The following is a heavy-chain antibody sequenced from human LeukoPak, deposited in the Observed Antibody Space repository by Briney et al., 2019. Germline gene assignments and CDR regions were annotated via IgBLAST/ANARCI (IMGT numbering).Heavy chain of an antibody. V-gene: IGHV4-59*01. CDR3: VRETRYYYDSSGYYSAFDI. J-gene: IGHJ3*02. CDR1: GGSFSSYY. Sequence: PSETLSLTCAVYGGSFSSYYWSRIRQPPGKGLEWIGYIYYSGSTNYNPSLKSRVTISVDTSKNQFSLKLSSVTAADTAVYYCVRETRYYYDSSGYYSAFDIWGQGTMVTVSS. D-gene: IGHD3-22*01. CDR2: IYYSGST.